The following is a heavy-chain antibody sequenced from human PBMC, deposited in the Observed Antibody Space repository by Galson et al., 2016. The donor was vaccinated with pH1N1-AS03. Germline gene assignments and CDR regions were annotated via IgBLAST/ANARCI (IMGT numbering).Heavy chain of an antibody. CDR3: ARDPRGPCTSTTCPTAYYFGMDV. V-gene: IGHV1-2*04. J-gene: IGHJ6*02. CDR1: GYIFTGFY. CDR2: INPNSGVT. Sequence: SGYIFTGFYVHWVQQAPGQGLEWMGWINPNSGVTNYAQKFQAWVTMTRDTSISTAYMELYGLKSDDTAVYYCARDPRGPCTSTTCPTAYYFGMDVWGQGTTVIVSS. D-gene: IGHD2-2*01.